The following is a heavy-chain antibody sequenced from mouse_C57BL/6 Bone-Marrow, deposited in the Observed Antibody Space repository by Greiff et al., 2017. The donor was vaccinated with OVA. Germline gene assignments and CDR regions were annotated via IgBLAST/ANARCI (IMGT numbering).Heavy chain of an antibody. CDR3: ARRNFYWYFDV. Sequence: EVKVVESEGGLVQPGSSMKLSCTASGFTFSDYYMAWVRQVPEKGLEWVANINYDGSSTYYLDSLKSRFIISRDNAKNILYLQMSSLKSEDTATYYCARRNFYWYFDVWGTGTTVTVSS. CDR1: GFTFSDYY. J-gene: IGHJ1*03. CDR2: INYDGSST. V-gene: IGHV5-16*01.